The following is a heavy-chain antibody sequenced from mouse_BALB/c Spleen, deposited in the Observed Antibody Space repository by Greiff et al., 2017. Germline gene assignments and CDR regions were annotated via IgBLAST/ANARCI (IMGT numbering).Heavy chain of an antibody. CDR3: TIEDDGYYFDY. J-gene: IGHJ2*01. D-gene: IGHD2-3*01. CDR1: GYSFTSYW. CDR2: IYPGNSDT. Sequence: ESGTVLARPGASVKMSCKASGYSFTSYWMHWVKQRPGQGLEWIGAIYPGNSDTSYNQKFKGKAKLTAVTSASTAYMELSSLTNEDSAVYYCTIEDDGYYFDYWGQGTTLTVSS. V-gene: IGHV1-5*01.